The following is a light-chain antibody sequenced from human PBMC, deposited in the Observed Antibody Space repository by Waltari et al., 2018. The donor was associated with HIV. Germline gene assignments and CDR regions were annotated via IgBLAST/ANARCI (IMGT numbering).Light chain of an antibody. V-gene: IGLV3-21*02. Sequence: SYVLTQPPSVSVAPGQTARITCGGNNIGSKSVHWNQQKPGQAPVLVVYDDSDRPSGIPERFSGSNSGNTATLTISRVEAGDEADYYCQVWDSSSDHTLSVFGTGTKVTVL. CDR1: NIGSKS. J-gene: IGLJ1*01. CDR2: DDS. CDR3: QVWDSSSDHTLSV.